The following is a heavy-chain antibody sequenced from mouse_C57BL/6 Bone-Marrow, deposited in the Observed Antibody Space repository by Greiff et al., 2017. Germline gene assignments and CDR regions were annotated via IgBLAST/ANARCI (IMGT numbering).Heavy chain of an antibody. CDR1: GYTFTDYY. Sequence: EVQLQQSGPVLVKPGASVKMSCKASGYTFTDYYMNWVKQSHGKSLEWIGVINPYNGGTSYNQKFKGKATLTVDKSSSTAYMELNSLTSEDSAVYYCARYYYGKGWYFDVWGTGTTVTVSS. V-gene: IGHV1-19*01. CDR3: ARYYYGKGWYFDV. CDR2: INPYNGGT. J-gene: IGHJ1*03. D-gene: IGHD1-1*01.